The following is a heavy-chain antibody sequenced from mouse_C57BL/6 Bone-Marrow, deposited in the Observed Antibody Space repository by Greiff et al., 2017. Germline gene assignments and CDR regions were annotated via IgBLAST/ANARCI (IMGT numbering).Heavy chain of an antibody. CDR3: VREATVVVPYAMDY. CDR1: GFTFNTYA. D-gene: IGHD1-1*01. Sequence: VQLVESGGGLVQPKGSLKLSCAASGFTFNTYAMHWVRQAPGKGLEWVARIRSKSSNYATYYADSVKDRFTISRDDSQSMLYLQMNNLKTEDTAMYYCVREATVVVPYAMDYWGQGTSVTVSS. CDR2: IRSKSSNYAT. J-gene: IGHJ4*01. V-gene: IGHV10-3*01.